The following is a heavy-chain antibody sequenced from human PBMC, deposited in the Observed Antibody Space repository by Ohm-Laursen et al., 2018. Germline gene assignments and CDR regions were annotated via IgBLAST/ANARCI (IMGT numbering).Heavy chain of an antibody. V-gene: IGHV5-51*01. Sequence: GESLKISCKASGYTFTKYWIGWVRQMPGKGPEWMGIIYPGDSDTRYSPSFQGQVTISADKTNNTAYLQCSSLKASDTATYFCARRVRYCSGGSCYLFDYWGQGTLVTVSS. CDR3: ARRVRYCSGGSCYLFDY. CDR1: GYTFTKYW. J-gene: IGHJ4*02. CDR2: IYPGDSDT. D-gene: IGHD2-15*01.